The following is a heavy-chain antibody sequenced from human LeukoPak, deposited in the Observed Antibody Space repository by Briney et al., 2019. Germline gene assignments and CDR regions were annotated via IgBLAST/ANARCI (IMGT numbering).Heavy chain of an antibody. CDR2: ISAYNGNT. D-gene: IGHD4-11*01. J-gene: IGHJ6*02. CDR3: ARSGDSNPPYYYYGMDV. Sequence: ASVKVSCKASGYTFTSYGISWVRQAPGQGLEWMGWISAYNGNTNYAQKLQGRVTMTTDTSTSTAYMELRSPRSDDTAVYYCARSGDSNPPYYYYGMDVWGQGTTVTVSS. V-gene: IGHV1-18*01. CDR1: GYTFTSYG.